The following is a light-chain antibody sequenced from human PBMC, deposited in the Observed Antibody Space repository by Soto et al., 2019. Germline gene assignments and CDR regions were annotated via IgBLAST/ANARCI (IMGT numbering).Light chain of an antibody. J-gene: IGLJ2*01. CDR2: DDN. V-gene: IGLV1-51*01. CDR3: GTWDSSLSAGV. Sequence: QSVLTQPPSVSAAPGQKVTISCSGSSSNIGSNYVSWDQQLPGTAPKLLIYDDNKRPSGIPDRFSGSKSGTSATLGITGLQTGDEADYYCGTWDSSLSAGVFGGGTKLTVL. CDR1: SSNIGSNY.